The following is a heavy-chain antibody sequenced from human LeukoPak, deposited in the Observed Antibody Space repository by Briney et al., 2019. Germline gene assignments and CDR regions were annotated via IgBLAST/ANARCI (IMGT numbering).Heavy chain of an antibody. CDR3: ARHSYYDSSGYYYGFRAGFPAAFDI. V-gene: IGHV4-59*08. CDR1: GGSISTYY. D-gene: IGHD3-22*01. J-gene: IGHJ3*02. Sequence: PSETLSLTCTVSGGSISTYYWSWIRQPPGKGLEWIGYIYYSGSTNYNPSLKSRVTISVDTSKNQFSLKLSSVTAADTAVYYCARHSYYDSSGYYYGFRAGFPAAFDIWGQGTMVTVSS. CDR2: IYYSGST.